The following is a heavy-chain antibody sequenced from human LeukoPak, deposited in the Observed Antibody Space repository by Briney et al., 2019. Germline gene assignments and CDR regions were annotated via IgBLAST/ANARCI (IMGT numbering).Heavy chain of an antibody. J-gene: IGHJ4*02. CDR1: GFTFSTYS. Sequence: PGGSLRLSCAASGFTFSTYSMNWVRQAPGKGLEWVSSISSSSSYIYYADSMKGRFTISRDDAKNSPYLQMNSLRAEDTAVYYCASTSGSYYPYYFDYWGQGTLVTVSS. D-gene: IGHD1-26*01. CDR2: ISSSSSYI. V-gene: IGHV3-21*01. CDR3: ASTSGSYYPYYFDY.